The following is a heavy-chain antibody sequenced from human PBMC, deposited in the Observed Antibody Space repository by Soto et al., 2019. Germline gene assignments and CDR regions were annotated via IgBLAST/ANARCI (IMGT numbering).Heavy chain of an antibody. D-gene: IGHD1-20*01. CDR3: TTDTNWSQLDY. CDR1: GFTFSNAW. CDR2: IKSKTDGGTT. J-gene: IGHJ4*02. Sequence: EVQLVESGGGLVKPGGSLRLSCAASGFTFSNAWMSWVRQAPGKGLEWVGRIKSKTDGGTTDYAAPVKGRFTISRDDQKNPLYLQMNSLKTEDTAVYYCTTDTNWSQLDYWGQGTLVTVSS. V-gene: IGHV3-15*01.